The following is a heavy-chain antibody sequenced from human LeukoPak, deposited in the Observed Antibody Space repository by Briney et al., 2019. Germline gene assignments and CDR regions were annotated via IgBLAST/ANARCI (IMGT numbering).Heavy chain of an antibody. V-gene: IGHV4-4*07. CDR1: GGSISSYY. D-gene: IGHD2-15*01. J-gene: IGHJ6*02. Sequence: SETLSLTCTVSGGSISSYYWSWLRQPAGKGLEWLGRIYTSGSTNYNPSLKSRVTMSVDTSKNQFSLKLSSVTAADTAVYYCARDPAGEYCSGGSCYSEYYYYGMDVWGQGTTVTVSS. CDR3: ARDPAGEYCSGGSCYSEYYYYGMDV. CDR2: IYTSGST.